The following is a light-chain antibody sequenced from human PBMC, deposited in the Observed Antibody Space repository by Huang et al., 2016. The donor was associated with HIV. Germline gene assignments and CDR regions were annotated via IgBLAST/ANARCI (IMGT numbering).Light chain of an antibody. J-gene: IGKJ1*01. CDR3: QQHNSWPRT. V-gene: IGKV3-15*01. Sequence: EIVMTQSPATLSVSPGERATLSCRASQSVGSNFAWYQQRRGQAPRRLIYAASTRATGIPARFSGSGSGTEFTLTVSSLQSEDFAVYYCQQHNSWPRTFGQGTRV. CDR1: QSVGSN. CDR2: AAS.